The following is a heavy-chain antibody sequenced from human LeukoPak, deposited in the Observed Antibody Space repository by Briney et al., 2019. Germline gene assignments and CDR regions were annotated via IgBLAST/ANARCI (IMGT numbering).Heavy chain of an antibody. J-gene: IGHJ4*02. D-gene: IGHD3-22*01. CDR2: VSTNDGNT. Sequence: ASVKVSCRASGYTFTNYHIAWVRQAPGQGLEWMGWVSTNDGNTVYAQRLQGRVTMTTDTSTSVAYMELRSLTSDDTAVYYCTRAPPGMTMMTDYWGQGTLVTVSS. V-gene: IGHV1-18*01. CDR1: GYTFTNYH. CDR3: TRAPPGMTMMTDY.